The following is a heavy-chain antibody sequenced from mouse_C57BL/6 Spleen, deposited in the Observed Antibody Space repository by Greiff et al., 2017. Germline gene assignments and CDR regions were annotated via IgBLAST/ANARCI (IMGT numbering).Heavy chain of an antibody. D-gene: IGHD2-5*01. CDR3: ARKETYYSNPNYAMDY. CDR2: ISSGSSTI. Sequence: EVKLVESGGGLVKPGGSLKLSCAASGFTFSDYGMHWVRQAPEKGLEWVAYISSGSSTIYYADTLKGRFTIARDNAKNTLFLQMTSLRSEDTAMYYCARKETYYSNPNYAMDYWGQGTSVTVSS. V-gene: IGHV5-17*01. CDR1: GFTFSDYG. J-gene: IGHJ4*01.